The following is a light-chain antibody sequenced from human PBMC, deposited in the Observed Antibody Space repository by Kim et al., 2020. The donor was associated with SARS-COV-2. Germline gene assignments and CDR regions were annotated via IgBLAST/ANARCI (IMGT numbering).Light chain of an antibody. J-gene: IGLJ2*01. CDR3: ASYGGSYMV. Sequence: QSALTQPPSASGSPGQSVTISCTGSNRDIGGYRYVSWYQKHPGKAPKLLISEVTKRPSGVPDRFSGSKSGNTASLTVSGLQAEDEAEYYCASYGGSYMVFGGGTQLTVL. CDR2: EVT. CDR1: NRDIGGYRY. V-gene: IGLV2-8*01.